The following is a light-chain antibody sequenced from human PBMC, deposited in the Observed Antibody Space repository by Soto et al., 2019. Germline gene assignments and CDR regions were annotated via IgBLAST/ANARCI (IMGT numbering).Light chain of an antibody. CDR3: QQYKKWPRT. CDR2: DAS. CDR1: QSVSSN. V-gene: IGKV3-15*01. Sequence: EIVMTQSPATLSVSPGERATLSCSASQSVSSNVAWYQQQPGQAPRLLIYDASTRATGIPARFSGSGSGTEFTLTISSLQSEDFAVYYCQQYKKWPRTFGHGTKVDIK. J-gene: IGKJ1*01.